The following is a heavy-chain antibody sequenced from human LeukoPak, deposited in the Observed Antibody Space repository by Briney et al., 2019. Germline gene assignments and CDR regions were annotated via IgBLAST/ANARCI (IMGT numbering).Heavy chain of an antibody. J-gene: IGHJ5*02. D-gene: IGHD2-15*01. CDR1: GYTFTGYY. V-gene: IGHV1-2*02. Sequence: ASVKVSCKASGYTFTGYYMHWVRQAPGQGLEWMGWINPNSGGTNYAQKFQGRVTMTRDTSISTAYMELSRLRSDDTAVYYCARDPWSCSGWHNWFDHWGQGTLVTVSS. CDR2: INPNSGGT. CDR3: ARDPWSCSGWHNWFDH.